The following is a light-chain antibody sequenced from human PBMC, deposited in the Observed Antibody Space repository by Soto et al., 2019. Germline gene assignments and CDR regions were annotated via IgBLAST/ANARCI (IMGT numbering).Light chain of an antibody. Sequence: QSVLTQPASVSGSPGQSITISCTGTSSDVGGYNYVSWYQQHPGKAPKLMIYDVSNRPSGVSNRFSGSKSGXTASXTISGLQAEDEADYYCSSYTSSSTPVVFGGGTKLTVL. J-gene: IGLJ2*01. CDR1: SSDVGGYNY. CDR3: SSYTSSSTPVV. CDR2: DVS. V-gene: IGLV2-14*01.